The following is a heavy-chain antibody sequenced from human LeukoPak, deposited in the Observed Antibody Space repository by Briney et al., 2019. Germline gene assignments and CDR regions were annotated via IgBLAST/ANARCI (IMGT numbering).Heavy chain of an antibody. CDR2: IIPIFGTA. CDR1: GGTFSSYA. V-gene: IGHV1-69*13. D-gene: IGHD4/OR15-4a*01. CDR3: ARVPRLWYYFDY. J-gene: IGHJ4*02. Sequence: ASVKVSCKASGGTFSSYAISWVRQAPGQGLEWMGGIIPIFGTANYAQKFQGRVTITADESTSTAYMELSSLRSEDAAAYYCARVPRLWYYFDYWGQGTLVTVSS.